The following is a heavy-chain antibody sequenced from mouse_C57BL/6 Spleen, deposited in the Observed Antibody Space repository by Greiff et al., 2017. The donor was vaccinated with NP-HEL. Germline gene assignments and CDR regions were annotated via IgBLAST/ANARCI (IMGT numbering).Heavy chain of an antibody. V-gene: IGHV5-6*01. D-gene: IGHD4-1*01. Sequence: EVHLVESGGDLVKPGGSLKLSCAASGFTFSSYGMSWVRQTPDKRLEWVATISSGGSYTYYPDSVKGRFTISRDNAKNTLYLQMSSLKSEDTAMYYCARANWGFDYWGQGTTLTVSS. CDR2: ISSGGSYT. CDR1: GFTFSSYG. CDR3: ARANWGFDY. J-gene: IGHJ2*01.